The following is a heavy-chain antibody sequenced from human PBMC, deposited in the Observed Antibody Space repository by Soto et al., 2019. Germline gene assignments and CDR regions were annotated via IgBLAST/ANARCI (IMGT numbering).Heavy chain of an antibody. CDR3: ARDILTVAGILTIVY. CDR1: GYPLTGSG. CDR2: ISAYNGKT. J-gene: IGHJ4*02. Sequence: ASVNVSCKASGYPLTGSGISWVRQARGQGLEWIGWISAYNGKTNYAQKLQGRVTMTTDTATSTAYMELRSLRSDDTAVYYCARDILTVAGILTIVYWGQGTLVTVSS. V-gene: IGHV1-18*01. D-gene: IGHD6-19*01.